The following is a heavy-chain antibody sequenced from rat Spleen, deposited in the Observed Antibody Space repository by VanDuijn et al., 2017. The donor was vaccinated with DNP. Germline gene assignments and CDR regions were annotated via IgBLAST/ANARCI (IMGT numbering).Heavy chain of an antibody. CDR1: GYSITSNY. V-gene: IGHV3-1*01. CDR2: INYSGST. Sequence: EMQLQESGPGLVKPSQSLSLTCSVTGYSITSNYWGWIRKFPGNKMEWIGHINYSGSTNYNPSLNSRISIIRDTSKNRFFLQLNSVTTEDTATYYCARSKNTYYGYNYGGFAYWGQGTLVTVSS. CDR3: ARSKNTYYGYNYGGFAY. D-gene: IGHD1-9*01. J-gene: IGHJ3*01.